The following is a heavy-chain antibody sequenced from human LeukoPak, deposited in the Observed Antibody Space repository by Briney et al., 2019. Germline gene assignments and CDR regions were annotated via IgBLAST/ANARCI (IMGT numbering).Heavy chain of an antibody. CDR3: ARDRGSSWFADY. D-gene: IGHD6-13*01. J-gene: IGHJ4*02. CDR2: INPNNGGT. Sequence: ASVKVSCKASRYIFTGYYIHWVRQAPGQGLEWMGWINPNNGGTKYAQKFHGRVTMTSDTSISTAYMELSRLRSDDTAMYYCARDRGSSWFADYWGQGTLVTVSS. V-gene: IGHV1-2*02. CDR1: RYIFTGYY.